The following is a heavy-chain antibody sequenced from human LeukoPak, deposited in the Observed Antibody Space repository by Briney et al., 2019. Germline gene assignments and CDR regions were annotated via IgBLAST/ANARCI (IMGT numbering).Heavy chain of an antibody. CDR2: IYYSGST. J-gene: IGHJ6*02. V-gene: IGHV4-61*01. CDR1: GGSIRNSSFY. CDR3: ARDSSRCSSTSCYGGDPYYYGMDV. D-gene: IGHD2-2*01. Sequence: SETLSLTCAVSGGSIRNSSFYWSWIRQPPGKGLEWIGYIYYSGSTNYNPSLKSRVTISVDTSKNQFSLKLSSVTAADTAVYYCARDSSRCSSTSCYGGDPYYYGMDVWGQGTTVTVSS.